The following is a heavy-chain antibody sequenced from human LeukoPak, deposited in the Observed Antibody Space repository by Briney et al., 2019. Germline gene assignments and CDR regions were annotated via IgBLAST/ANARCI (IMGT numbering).Heavy chain of an antibody. Sequence: GGSLRLSCAASGFTFNNYGMHWVRQAPGKGLEWVSVIYSGGRTYYADSVKGRFTISRDNSKSTLYLQMNSLRAEDTAVYHCARGDVYFDYWGQGTLVTVSP. D-gene: IGHD2-21*02. J-gene: IGHJ4*02. CDR1: GFTFNNYG. CDR3: ARGDVYFDY. V-gene: IGHV3-53*01. CDR2: IYSGGRT.